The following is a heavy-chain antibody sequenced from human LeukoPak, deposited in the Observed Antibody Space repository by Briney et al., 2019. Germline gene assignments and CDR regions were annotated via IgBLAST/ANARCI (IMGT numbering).Heavy chain of an antibody. CDR1: GFTFSDYY. CDR3: ARDGKAVAVAFDI. CDR2: IGSSGRTI. J-gene: IGHJ3*02. V-gene: IGHV3-11*04. D-gene: IGHD6-19*01. Sequence: GGSLRLTCAASGFTFSDYYMSWIRQAPGKGLEWVSYIGSSGRTIYYADSVKGRFTISRDNAKNSLYLQMNSLRAEDTAVYYCARDGKAVAVAFDIWGQGTMVTVSS.